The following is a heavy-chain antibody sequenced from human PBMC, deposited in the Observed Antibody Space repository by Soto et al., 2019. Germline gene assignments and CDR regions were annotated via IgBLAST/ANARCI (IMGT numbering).Heavy chain of an antibody. V-gene: IGHV3-23*01. CDR1: GFTFSSYA. D-gene: IGHD2-15*01. CDR2: ISGSGGST. Sequence: EVQLLESGGGLVQPGGSLRLSCAASGFTFSSYAMSWVRQAPGKGLEWVSAISGSGGSTYYADSVKGLFTISRDNSKNTLYLQRNRLRAEDTAVYYCAKISQGGTVDYWGQGTRVTVSS. J-gene: IGHJ4*02. CDR3: AKISQGGTVDY.